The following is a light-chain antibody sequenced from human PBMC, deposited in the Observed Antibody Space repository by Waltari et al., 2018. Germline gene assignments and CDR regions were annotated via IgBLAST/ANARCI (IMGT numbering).Light chain of an antibody. CDR3: SSYTSSSTLYV. Sequence: QSALTQPASVSGSPGQSITISCTGTSGDIGHYDYVSWYQQHPGKAPKVIIYDVSTRPPGVSNRFSGSKSGNTASLTISGLQAEDEADYFCSSYTSSSTLYVFGTGTKVTVL. CDR1: SGDIGHYDY. J-gene: IGLJ1*01. CDR2: DVS. V-gene: IGLV2-14*03.